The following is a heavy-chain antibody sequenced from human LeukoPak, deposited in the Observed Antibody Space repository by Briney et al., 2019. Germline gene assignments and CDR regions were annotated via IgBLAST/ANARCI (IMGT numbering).Heavy chain of an antibody. J-gene: IGHJ4*02. CDR2: IRYDGSNK. Sequence: PGGSLRLSCAASGFTFSSYGMHWVRQAPGKGLEWVAFIRYDGSNKYYADSVKGRFTISRDNSKNTLYLQMSSLRAEDTAVYYCASKQWLVSDFDYWGQGTLVTVSS. D-gene: IGHD6-19*01. CDR3: ASKQWLVSDFDY. CDR1: GFTFSSYG. V-gene: IGHV3-30*02.